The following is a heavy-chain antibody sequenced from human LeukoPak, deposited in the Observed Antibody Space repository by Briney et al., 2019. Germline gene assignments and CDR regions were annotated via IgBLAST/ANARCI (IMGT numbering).Heavy chain of an antibody. J-gene: IGHJ6*02. Sequence: SETLSLTCAVYGGSFSGYYWSWIRQPPGKGLEWIGEINHSGSTNYNPSLKSRVTISVDTSKNQFSLKLSSVTAADTAVYYCVSHSVTTNYYYYAMDVWGQGTTVTVSS. V-gene: IGHV4-34*01. CDR1: GGSFSGYY. D-gene: IGHD4-17*01. CDR3: VSHSVTTNYYYYAMDV. CDR2: INHSGST.